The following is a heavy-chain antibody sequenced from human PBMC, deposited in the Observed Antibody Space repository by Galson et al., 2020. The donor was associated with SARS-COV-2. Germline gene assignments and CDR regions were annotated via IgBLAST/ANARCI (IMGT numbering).Heavy chain of an antibody. V-gene: IGHV1-2*02. J-gene: IGHJ4*02. Sequence: ASVKVSCKASGYTFTGYYMHWVRQAPGQGLEWMGWINPNSGGTNYAQKFQGRVTMTRDTSINTAYMELSRLRSDDTAVYYCARGSPYPSGSYDYWGQGTLVTVSS. D-gene: IGHD3-10*01. CDR1: GYTFTGYY. CDR2: INPNSGGT. CDR3: ARGSPYPSGSYDY.